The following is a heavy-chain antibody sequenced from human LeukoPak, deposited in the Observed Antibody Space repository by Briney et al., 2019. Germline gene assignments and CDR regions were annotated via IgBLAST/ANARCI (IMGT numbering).Heavy chain of an antibody. CDR2: INPHSGGT. D-gene: IGHD2-2*01. V-gene: IGHV1-2*02. Sequence: ASVKVSCKASGYTFTGYYIHWVRQAPGQGLEWMGWINPHSGGTNYAQKFQGGVTMTRDTSITTAYMELSSLRSDDTAVYYCARDVGEYCSSTNCYASHYWGQGPLVTVSS. CDR1: GYTFTGYY. J-gene: IGHJ4*02. CDR3: ARDVGEYCSSTNCYASHY.